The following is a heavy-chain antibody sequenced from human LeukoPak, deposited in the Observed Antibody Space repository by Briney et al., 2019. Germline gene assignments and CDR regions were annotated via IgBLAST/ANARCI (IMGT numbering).Heavy chain of an antibody. Sequence: GGSLRLSCAASGFTFSDYYMSWIRQAPGKGLEWVSYISSSGSTIYYADSVKGRFTISRDNAKNTLYLQMNSLRAEDTAVYYCARSYYYDSSGFRAYYFDYWGQGTLVTVSS. D-gene: IGHD3-22*01. J-gene: IGHJ4*02. CDR2: ISSSGSTI. CDR3: ARSYYYDSSGFRAYYFDY. CDR1: GFTFSDYY. V-gene: IGHV3-11*04.